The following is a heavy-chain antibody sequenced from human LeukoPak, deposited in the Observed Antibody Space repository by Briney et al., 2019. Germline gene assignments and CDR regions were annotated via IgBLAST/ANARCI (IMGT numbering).Heavy chain of an antibody. D-gene: IGHD3-10*01. CDR1: GLTFSSYS. CDR3: AREGEGYYGSGSYSFDY. Sequence: GGSLRLSCAASGLTFSSYSMNWVRQAPGKGRGWVSSISSSGRYIYYAHSVRGRFTLSRNHSKNALYLPMNSLRAEDTAVYSCAREGEGYYGSGSYSFDYWGQGTLVTVSS. CDR2: ISSSGRYI. J-gene: IGHJ4*02. V-gene: IGHV3-21*04.